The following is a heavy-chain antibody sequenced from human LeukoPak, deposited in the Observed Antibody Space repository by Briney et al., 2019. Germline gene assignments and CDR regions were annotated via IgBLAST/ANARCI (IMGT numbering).Heavy chain of an antibody. J-gene: IGHJ4*02. CDR2: IYYSGST. CDR3: ARDGVLIAAAEGYFDY. CDR1: GGSISSYY. Sequence: SETLSLTCTVSGGSISSYYWSWIRQPAGKGLEWIGYIYYSGSTNYNPSLKSRVTISVDTSKNQFSLKLSSVTAADTAVYYCARDGVLIAAAEGYFDYWGQGTLVTVSS. V-gene: IGHV4-59*01. D-gene: IGHD6-13*01.